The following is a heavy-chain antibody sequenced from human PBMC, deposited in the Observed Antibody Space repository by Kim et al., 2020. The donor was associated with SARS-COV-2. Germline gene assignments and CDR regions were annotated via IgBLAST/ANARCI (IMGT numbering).Heavy chain of an antibody. V-gene: IGHV1-2*02. Sequence: ASVKVSCKASGYTFTGYYMHWVRQAPGQGLEWMGWINPNSGGTNYAQKFQGRVTMTRDTSISTAYMELSRLRSDDTAVYYCAREWGRGFGELDLFDYWGQGTLVTVSS. CDR2: INPNSGGT. D-gene: IGHD3-10*01. J-gene: IGHJ4*02. CDR1: GYTFTGYY. CDR3: AREWGRGFGELDLFDY.